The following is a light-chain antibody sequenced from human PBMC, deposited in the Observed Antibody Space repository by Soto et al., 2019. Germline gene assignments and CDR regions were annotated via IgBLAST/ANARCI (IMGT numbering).Light chain of an antibody. CDR2: EAT. Sequence: QSELTQPASVSGSPGQSIRISCTGTSSDFGSYNLVSWYQQHPGKAPKLMIYEATKRPSGVSGRFSGSKSGNTASLTISGLQAEDEADYYCCSYAGSSTFYVFGTGTKVTVL. CDR3: CSYAGSSTFYV. CDR1: SSDFGSYNL. J-gene: IGLJ1*01. V-gene: IGLV2-23*01.